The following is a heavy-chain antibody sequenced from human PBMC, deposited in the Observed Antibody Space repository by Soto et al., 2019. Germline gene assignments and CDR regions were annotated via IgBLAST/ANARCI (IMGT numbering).Heavy chain of an antibody. J-gene: IGHJ6*02. Sequence: GGSLRLSCADSGFTCSSYWMSWVRQAPGKGLEWVANVKQDGSEKYYVDSVKGRFTISRDNAKNSLYLQMNSLRAEDTAVYYCARDLGGSRHVWGQGTTVTVSS. CDR2: VKQDGSEK. D-gene: IGHD3-10*01. CDR1: GFTCSSYW. V-gene: IGHV3-7*03. CDR3: ARDLGGSRHV.